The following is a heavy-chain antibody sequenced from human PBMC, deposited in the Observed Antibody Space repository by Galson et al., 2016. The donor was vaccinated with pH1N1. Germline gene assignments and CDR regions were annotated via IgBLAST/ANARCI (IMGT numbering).Heavy chain of an antibody. Sequence: SVKVSCKASGGTFRSYVIIWVRQAPGQGLQWMGRIVPITGVTNYAQQFQDRVTITADESTSTVYMELSSLRSEDTAVYYCAPGGDDYGGNPHWFDPWGQGTLVTVSS. CDR2: IVPITGVT. V-gene: IGHV1-69*04. CDR1: GGTFRSYV. CDR3: APGGDDYGGNPHWFDP. D-gene: IGHD4-23*01. J-gene: IGHJ5*02.